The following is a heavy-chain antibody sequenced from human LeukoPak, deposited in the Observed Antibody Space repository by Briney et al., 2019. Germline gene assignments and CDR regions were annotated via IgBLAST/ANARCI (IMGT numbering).Heavy chain of an antibody. Sequence: ASVRVSCKASGYTFTRSSMHWVRQAPGQGLEWMGIINPSGGSTSYAQKFQGRVTMTRDTSTSTVYMELSSLRSEDTAVYYCARSATMYFDYWGQGTLVTVSS. V-gene: IGHV1-46*01. J-gene: IGHJ4*02. CDR2: INPSGGST. D-gene: IGHD5-24*01. CDR1: GYTFTRSS. CDR3: ARSATMYFDY.